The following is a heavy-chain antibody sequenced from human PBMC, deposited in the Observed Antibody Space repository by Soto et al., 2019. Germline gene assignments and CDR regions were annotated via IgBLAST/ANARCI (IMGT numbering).Heavy chain of an antibody. CDR1: GSFFKMYW. CDR2: IYNDGSNT. J-gene: IGHJ4*02. D-gene: IGHD2-8*02. V-gene: IGHV3-74*01. Sequence: GGSLTLACAASGSFFKMYWMHWVRHTPGRGLVGMSSIYNDGSNTDYTDSVRGRFTISRDNVNDTLYLQMNNLRAEDSGLYYCARVPLRSSTGSLAFWGQGTLVTVSS. CDR3: ARVPLRSSTGSLAF.